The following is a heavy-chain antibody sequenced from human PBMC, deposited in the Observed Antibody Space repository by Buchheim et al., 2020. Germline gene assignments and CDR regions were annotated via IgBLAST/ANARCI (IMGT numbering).Heavy chain of an antibody. CDR1: GGSISSSSYY. Sequence: QLQLQESGPGLVKPSETLSLTCTVSGGSISSSSYYWGWIRQPPGKGLGWIGSIDYSGSTSYNPSRKGQVTLSVDTSKNHFPLKLSSVTAADTAVYYCARISGSYWYWGQGTL. J-gene: IGHJ4*02. D-gene: IGHD1-26*01. CDR2: IDYSGST. CDR3: ARISGSYWY. V-gene: IGHV4-39*07.